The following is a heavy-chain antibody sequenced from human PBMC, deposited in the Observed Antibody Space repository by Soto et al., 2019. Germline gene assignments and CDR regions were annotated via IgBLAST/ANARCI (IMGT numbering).Heavy chain of an antibody. V-gene: IGHV4-39*01. J-gene: IGHJ5*02. CDR3: ARTAGYTGGVFDP. Sequence: SETLSLTCTVSGGSISDSGHYWGWIRQPPGKGLEWIGSIYYSGSTYYNSSLKSRVTMFVDTSKNQFSLNLISVTAADTDVYFCARTAGYTGGVFDPWGQGSLGTVS. D-gene: IGHD6-25*01. CDR2: IYYSGST. CDR1: GGSISDSGHY.